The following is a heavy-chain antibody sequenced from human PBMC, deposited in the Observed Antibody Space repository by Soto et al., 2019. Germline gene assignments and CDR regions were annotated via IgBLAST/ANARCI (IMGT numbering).Heavy chain of an antibody. D-gene: IGHD3-16*01. V-gene: IGHV1-18*01. J-gene: IGHJ6*02. Sequence: GASVKVSCKASGYTFIRYGITWVRQAPGQRLEWMGWISPYNDQTIYAQKLQGRVTMTADTSTRTVYMQLRSLKSDDTAVYYCARGGYYDNVWGKLSHYGLDVWGQGTSVTVS. CDR2: ISPYNDQT. CDR3: ARGGYYDNVWGKLSHYGLDV. CDR1: GYTFIRYG.